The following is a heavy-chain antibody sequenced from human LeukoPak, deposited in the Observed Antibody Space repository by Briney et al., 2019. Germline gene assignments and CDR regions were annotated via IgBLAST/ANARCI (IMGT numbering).Heavy chain of an antibody. J-gene: IGHJ6*03. CDR3: TRGSIAYYYMDV. D-gene: IGHD3-22*01. CDR1: GGSISSYY. V-gene: IGHV4-59*01. Sequence: PSETLSLTCTVSGGSISSYYWSWIRQPPGKGLEWIGNIYYSGSTNYNPFLKSRVTISVDTSKNQFSLKLSSVTAADTAVYYCTRGSIAYYYMDVWGKGTTVTISS. CDR2: IYYSGST.